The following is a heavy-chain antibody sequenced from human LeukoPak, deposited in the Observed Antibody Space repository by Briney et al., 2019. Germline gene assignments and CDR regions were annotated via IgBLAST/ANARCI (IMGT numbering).Heavy chain of an antibody. Sequence: PSETLSLTCSVSNDSLRNYYWSWIRQPPGKALEWIGYIYHTGNTNYNTSLKSRLTMSIDTSKNQFSLNLKSVTAADTAVYYCARGNYGSGSYYVVDFDYWGQGTLVTVSS. V-gene: IGHV4-59*01. J-gene: IGHJ4*02. D-gene: IGHD3-10*01. CDR3: ARGNYGSGSYYVVDFDY. CDR2: IYHTGNT. CDR1: NDSLRNYY.